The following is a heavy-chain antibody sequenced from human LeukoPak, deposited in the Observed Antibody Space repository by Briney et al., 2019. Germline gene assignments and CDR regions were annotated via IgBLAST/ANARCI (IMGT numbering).Heavy chain of an antibody. CDR3: ARHDYGGNSGVY. CDR2: IGTSSSTI. Sequence: PGGSLRLSCAASGFTFSSYGMHWVRQAPGKGLEWVSYIGTSSSTIYYADSVKGRFTISRDNAKNSLYLQMNSLRDEDTAVYYCARHDYGGNSGVYWGQGGLVTVSS. J-gene: IGHJ4*02. D-gene: IGHD4-23*01. CDR1: GFTFSSYG. V-gene: IGHV3-48*02.